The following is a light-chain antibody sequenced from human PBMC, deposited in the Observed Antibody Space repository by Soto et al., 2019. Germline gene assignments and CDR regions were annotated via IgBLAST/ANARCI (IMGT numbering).Light chain of an antibody. J-gene: IGKJ1*01. Sequence: IVMTQSPATLSVSPGERATLSCRASQSIDNRLAWYQQRPGQAPRLLIYGASTRATGIPARFSGSGSGTEFTLTISGLQYEDFGVYYCQQYKYWRTFGQGTNVETK. CDR3: QQYKYWRT. V-gene: IGKV3-15*01. CDR2: GAS. CDR1: QSIDNR.